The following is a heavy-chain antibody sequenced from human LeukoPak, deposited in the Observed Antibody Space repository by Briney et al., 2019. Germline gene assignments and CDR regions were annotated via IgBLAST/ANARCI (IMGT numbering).Heavy chain of an antibody. J-gene: IGHJ4*02. Sequence: PSQTLSLTCTVSGGSISSGGYYWSWIRQHPGKGLEWIGYIYYSGSTYYNPSLKSRVTMSVDTSKNQFSLKLSSVTAADTAVYYCARGCLISYGLIFDYWGQGTLVTVSS. CDR1: GGSISSGGYY. CDR2: IYYSGST. D-gene: IGHD5-18*01. CDR3: ARGCLISYGLIFDY. V-gene: IGHV4-31*03.